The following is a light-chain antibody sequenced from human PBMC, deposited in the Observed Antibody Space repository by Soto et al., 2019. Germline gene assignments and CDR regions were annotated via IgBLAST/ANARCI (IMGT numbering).Light chain of an antibody. J-gene: IGKJ5*01. CDR2: GAS. CDR1: QSVSSN. Sequence: EIAFTRPTAPPSVSPRERATLSSRASQSVSSNLDWYQQKAGEAPRLLIYGASTRATGIPARFSGSGSGTEFSLTISSLQSEDFAVYYCQQYNKWPITFGQGTRLEIK. CDR3: QQYNKWPIT. V-gene: IGKV3-15*01.